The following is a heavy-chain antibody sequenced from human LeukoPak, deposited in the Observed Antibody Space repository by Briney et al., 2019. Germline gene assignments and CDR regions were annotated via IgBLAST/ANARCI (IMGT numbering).Heavy chain of an antibody. V-gene: IGHV1-18*01. Sequence: ASVKVSCKASGYTFTSYVLSWVRQAPGQGLEWMGWISAYNGNTNYAQKLQGRGTNTTDTATSTAYMELRSLRSDDTAVYYCARGDFGPVTTVAPTLRRWFDPWGQGTLVTVSS. D-gene: IGHD4-23*01. CDR2: ISAYNGNT. CDR1: GYTFTSYV. CDR3: ARGDFGPVTTVAPTLRRWFDP. J-gene: IGHJ5*02.